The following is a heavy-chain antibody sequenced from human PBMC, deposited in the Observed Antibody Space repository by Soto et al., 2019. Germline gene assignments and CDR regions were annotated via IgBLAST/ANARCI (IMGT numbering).Heavy chain of an antibody. V-gene: IGHV1-3*01. D-gene: IGHD4-17*01. CDR3: SRYKEGTVVRVTGWDP. Sequence: VSVKVSCKASGYTFTSYAMHWVRQAPGQRLEWMGWINAGNGNTKYSQKFQGRVTITRDTSASTAYMELSSLRSEDTTVYYCSRYKEGTVVRVTGWDPGAGGTAVPFSP. J-gene: IGHJ5*02. CDR2: INAGNGNT. CDR1: GYTFTSYA.